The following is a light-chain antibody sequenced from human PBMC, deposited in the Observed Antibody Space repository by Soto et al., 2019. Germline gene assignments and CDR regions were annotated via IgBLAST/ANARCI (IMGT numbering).Light chain of an antibody. CDR2: GNS. V-gene: IGLV1-40*01. CDR1: SSNIGAGYD. CDR3: QSYDSSLSGSRV. Sequence: QSVLTQPPSVSGAPGQRVTISCTGSSSNIGAGYDVQWYQQLPGTAPKLLIYGNSNRPSGVPDRISGSKSGTSASLAITGLQAEDEADYYCQSYDSSLSGSRVFGGGTKRTVL. J-gene: IGLJ3*02.